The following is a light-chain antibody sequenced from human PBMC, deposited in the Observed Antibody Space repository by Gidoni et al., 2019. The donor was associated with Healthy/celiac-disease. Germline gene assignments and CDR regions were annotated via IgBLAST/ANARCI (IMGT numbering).Light chain of an antibody. Sequence: EIVLTQSPATLSLSPGERATLSCRPSQSVSSYLAWYQQKPGQAPRLLIYDASNRATGIPARFIGSGSGTDFALTISSLEPEDFSVYYCQQRSNWPPWTFGQGTKVEIK. V-gene: IGKV3-11*01. CDR3: QQRSNWPPWT. J-gene: IGKJ1*01. CDR2: DAS. CDR1: QSVSSY.